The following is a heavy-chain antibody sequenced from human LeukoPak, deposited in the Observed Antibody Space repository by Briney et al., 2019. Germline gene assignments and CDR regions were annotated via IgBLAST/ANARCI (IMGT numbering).Heavy chain of an antibody. J-gene: IGHJ6*02. D-gene: IGHD6-13*01. CDR1: GFTFSSYG. Sequence: GVSLRLSCAASGFTFSSYGMRWVRQAPGKGLEWVAVISYDGSNKYYADSVKGRFTISRDNSKNTLYLQMNSLRAEDTAVYYCAKDLVYSSSWYYYYYGMDVWGQGTTVTVSS. CDR2: ISYDGSNK. CDR3: AKDLVYSSSWYYYYYGMDV. V-gene: IGHV3-30*18.